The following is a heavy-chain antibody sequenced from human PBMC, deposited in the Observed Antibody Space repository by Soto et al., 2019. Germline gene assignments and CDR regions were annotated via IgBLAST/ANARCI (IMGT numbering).Heavy chain of an antibody. Sequence: QVQLQESGPGLVKPSETLSLTCTVSGGSISSYYWSWIRQPAGKGLEWIGRIYTSGSTNYNPSLKRRVTMSVDTSKNQCSLKLSSVTAADTAVYYCARVSGYCSSTSCYLWFDPWGQGTLVTVSS. CDR3: ARVSGYCSSTSCYLWFDP. CDR1: GGSISSYY. V-gene: IGHV4-4*07. CDR2: IYTSGST. J-gene: IGHJ5*02. D-gene: IGHD2-2*01.